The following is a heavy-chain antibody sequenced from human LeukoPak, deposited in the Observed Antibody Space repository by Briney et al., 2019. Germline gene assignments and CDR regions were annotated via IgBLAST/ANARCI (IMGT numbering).Heavy chain of an antibody. CDR1: GGSISSSNW. Sequence: SETLSLTCAVSGGSISSSNWWSWVRQPPGKGLEWIGEIYHSGSTNYNPSLKSRVTISVDTSKNQFSLKLSSVTAADTAVYYCARGLATTAIDYWGQGTLVTVSS. D-gene: IGHD4-17*01. J-gene: IGHJ4*02. V-gene: IGHV4-4*02. CDR3: ARGLATTAIDY. CDR2: IYHSGST.